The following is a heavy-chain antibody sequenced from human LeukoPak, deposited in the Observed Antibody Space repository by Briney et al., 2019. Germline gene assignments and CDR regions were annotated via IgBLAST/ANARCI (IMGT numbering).Heavy chain of an antibody. D-gene: IGHD6-13*01. CDR1: GFTFSSYG. V-gene: IGHV3-30*02. J-gene: IGHJ5*02. CDR2: IRYDGSNK. CDR3: ARGIVDSSSSGNWFDP. Sequence: GGSLRLSCAASGFTFSSYGMHWVRQAPGKGLEWVAVIRYDGSNKYYADSVKGRFTISRDNSKNTLYLQMNSLRAEDTAVYYCARGIVDSSSSGNWFDPWGQGTLVTVSS.